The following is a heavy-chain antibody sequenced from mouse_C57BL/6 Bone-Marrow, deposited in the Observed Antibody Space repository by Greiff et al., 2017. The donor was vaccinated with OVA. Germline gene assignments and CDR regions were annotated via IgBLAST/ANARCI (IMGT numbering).Heavy chain of an antibody. D-gene: IGHD2-4*01. J-gene: IGHJ4*01. CDR1: GFTFSSYT. V-gene: IGHV5-9*01. CDR3: ARVYYDYDGVYYAMDY. Sequence: EVKLVESGGGLVKPGGSLKLSCAASGFTFSSYTMSWVRQTPEKRLEWVATISGGGGNTYYPDSVKGRFTISRDNAKNTLYLQMSSLRSEDTALYYCARVYYDYDGVYYAMDYWGQGTSVTVSS. CDR2: ISGGGGNT.